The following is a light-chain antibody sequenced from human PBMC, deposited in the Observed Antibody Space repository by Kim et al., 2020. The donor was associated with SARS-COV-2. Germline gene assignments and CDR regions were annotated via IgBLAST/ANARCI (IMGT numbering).Light chain of an antibody. V-gene: IGLV1-51*01. J-gene: IGLJ2*01. CDR3: ATWDTKATPYWL. CDR1: GSNS. CDR2: DND. Sequence: QSILTQSPSISAAPGQKVAISCSGLGSNSVAWYQQFPGAAPKLLISDNDRRPSGIPDRFSASKTGTSATLVIMGLQTGDEADYYCATWDTKATPYWLFGGGTKVTVL.